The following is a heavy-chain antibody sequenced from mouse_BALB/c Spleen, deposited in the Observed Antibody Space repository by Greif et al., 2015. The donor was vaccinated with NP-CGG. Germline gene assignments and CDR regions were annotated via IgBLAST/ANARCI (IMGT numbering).Heavy chain of an antibody. Sequence: EVKVEEPGGGLVKPGGSLNLSCAASGFTFSDYYMYWVRQTPEKRLEWVATISDGGSYTYYPDSVKGRFTISRDNAKNNLYLQMSSLKSEDTAMDYCASGSSFDYCGQRTTLTVSS. CDR2: ISDGGSYT. CDR1: GFTFSDYY. V-gene: IGHV5-4*02. D-gene: IGHD1-1*01. CDR3: ASGSSFDY. J-gene: IGHJ2*01.